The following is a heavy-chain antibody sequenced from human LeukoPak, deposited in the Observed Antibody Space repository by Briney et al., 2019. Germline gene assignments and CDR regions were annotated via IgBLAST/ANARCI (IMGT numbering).Heavy chain of an antibody. CDR2: INHSGST. D-gene: IGHD2-15*01. Sequence: SETLSLTCTVSGGSISSSRYYWSWIRQPPEKGLEWIGEINHSGSTNYNPSLKSRVTISVDTSKNQFSLKLSSVTAADTAVYYCARDFSRYCSGGSCWGQNYYYMDVWGKGTTVTISS. CDR3: ARDFSRYCSGGSCWGQNYYYMDV. J-gene: IGHJ6*03. V-gene: IGHV4-39*07. CDR1: GGSISSSRYY.